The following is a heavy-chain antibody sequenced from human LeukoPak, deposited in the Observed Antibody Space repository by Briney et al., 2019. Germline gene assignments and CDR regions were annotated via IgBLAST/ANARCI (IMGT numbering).Heavy chain of an antibody. V-gene: IGHV1-3*04. Sequence: GASVKVSCKASGYTFTTYAMHWVRQAPGQRLEWMGWINTGNGNTKYSQRFQGRVTITRDASASTAYMDLSSLRSEDTAVYYCAREYGRYCTNGVCPPAYWGQGTLVTVSS. CDR3: AREYGRYCTNGVCPPAY. D-gene: IGHD2-8*01. J-gene: IGHJ4*02. CDR2: INTGNGNT. CDR1: GYTFTTYA.